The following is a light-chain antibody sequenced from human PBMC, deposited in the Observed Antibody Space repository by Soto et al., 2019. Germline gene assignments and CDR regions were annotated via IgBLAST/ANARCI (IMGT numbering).Light chain of an antibody. J-gene: IGKJ3*01. CDR1: QSVSSSY. CDR2: GAS. Sequence: EIVLTQSPGTLSLSPGERATLSCRASQSVSSSYLAWYQQKPGQAPRFLIYGASSRATGIPDRFSGSGSGTDFTLTISRLEPEDFAVYYCQHYGSSPFTFGPGTKVDIK. V-gene: IGKV3-20*01. CDR3: QHYGSSPFT.